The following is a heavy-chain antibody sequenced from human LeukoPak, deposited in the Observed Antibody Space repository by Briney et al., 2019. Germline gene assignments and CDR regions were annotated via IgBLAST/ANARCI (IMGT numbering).Heavy chain of an antibody. CDR1: GFTFSSYA. J-gene: IGHJ4*02. D-gene: IGHD1-26*01. Sequence: GRSLRLSCAASGFTFSSYAMRWVRQAPGKGLGSVAVISYDGSNKYYADSVKGRFTISRDNSKNTLYVQMNSLRAEDTAVYYCARDLTSGSLFDYWGQGTLVTVSS. V-gene: IGHV3-30-3*01. CDR2: ISYDGSNK. CDR3: ARDLTSGSLFDY.